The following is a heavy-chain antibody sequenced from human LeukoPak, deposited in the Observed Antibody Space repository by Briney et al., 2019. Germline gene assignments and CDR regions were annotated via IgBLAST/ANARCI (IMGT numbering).Heavy chain of an antibody. CDR1: GGTFSSYA. J-gene: IGHJ4*02. V-gene: IGHV1-69*13. Sequence: GASVKVSCKASGGTFSSYAISWVRQAPGQGLEWMGGIIPIFGTANYAQKFQGRVTITADESTSTAYMELSSLRSEDTAVYYCARSPPGIQLWQNYFDYWGQGTLVTVSS. CDR2: IIPIFGTA. CDR3: ARSPPGIQLWQNYFDY. D-gene: IGHD5-18*01.